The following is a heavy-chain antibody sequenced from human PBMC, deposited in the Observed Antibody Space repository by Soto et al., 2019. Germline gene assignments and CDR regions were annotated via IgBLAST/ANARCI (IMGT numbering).Heavy chain of an antibody. CDR1: GFSFGGYC. Sequence: PGGSLRLSCVASGFSFGGYCMSWVRQAPGKGPEWVANVKEDGGEQHYVDSVKGRFTISRANTENSLFLQMNNLRVEDSAIYYCAITTSTVSYWFDPWGPGTQVTVSS. CDR3: AITTSTVSYWFDP. J-gene: IGHJ5*02. CDR2: VKEDGGEQ. D-gene: IGHD4-4*01. V-gene: IGHV3-7*03.